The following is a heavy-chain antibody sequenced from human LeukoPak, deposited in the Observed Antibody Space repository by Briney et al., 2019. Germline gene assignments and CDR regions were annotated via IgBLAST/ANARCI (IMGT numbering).Heavy chain of an antibody. J-gene: IGHJ6*04. D-gene: IGHD3-10*01. CDR1: GYTLTELS. Sequence: ASVKLSCKVSGYTLTELSMHWVRQAPGKGLEWMGGFDPEDGETIYAQKFQGRVTMTEDTSTDTAYMELSSLRSEDTAVDYCATDGSGSYEMDYYGMDVWGKGTTVTVSS. V-gene: IGHV1-24*01. CDR3: ATDGSGSYEMDYYGMDV. CDR2: FDPEDGET.